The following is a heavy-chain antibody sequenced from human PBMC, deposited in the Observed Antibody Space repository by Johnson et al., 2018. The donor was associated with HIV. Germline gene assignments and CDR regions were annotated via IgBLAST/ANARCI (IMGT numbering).Heavy chain of an antibody. Sequence: QVQLVESGGGVVQPGRSLRLSCAASGFTFSSYAMHWVRQAPGKGLEWVAVISYDGSNKYYADSVKGRFTISSDNSKNTLYLQMNSLGAEDTAVYYCAKSAGSSGAVDIWGQGTIVTVSS. CDR3: AKSAGSSGAVDI. V-gene: IGHV3-30-3*02. CDR1: GFTFSSYA. CDR2: ISYDGSNK. D-gene: IGHD2-15*01. J-gene: IGHJ3*02.